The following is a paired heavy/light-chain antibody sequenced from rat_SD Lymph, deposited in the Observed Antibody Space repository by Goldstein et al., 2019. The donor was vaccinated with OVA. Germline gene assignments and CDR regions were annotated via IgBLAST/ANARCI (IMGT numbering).Light chain of an antibody. Sequence: DIRMTQSPPSLSASLGETVNIECLASEGIYSDLAWYQQKPGKSPQFLINNANSLQNGVPSRFSGSGSGTQFSLKINSLQSEDVATYFCQQYNNYPYTFGAGTKLELK. CDR1: EGIYSD. V-gene: IGKV12S32*01. J-gene: IGKJ2-3*01. CDR3: QQYNNYPYT. CDR2: NAN.
Heavy chain of an antibody. D-gene: IGHD1-6*01. J-gene: IGHJ2*01. CDR2: ISSTSSFI. CDR1: GFTFNTYG. CDR3: ARHMTTTDYYYVGFDF. V-gene: IGHV5-34*01. Sequence: EVQLVESGGGLVQPGRSLKLSCLASGFTFNTYGMNWIRQAPGKGLEWIASISSTSSFIYYADTVKGRFTISRENAKNTLYLQMTSLRSEDTALYYCARHMTTTDYYYVGFDFWGQGVMVTVSS.